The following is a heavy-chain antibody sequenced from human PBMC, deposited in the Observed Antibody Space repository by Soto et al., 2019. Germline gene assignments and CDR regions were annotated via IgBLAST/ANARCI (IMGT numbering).Heavy chain of an antibody. Sequence: PGESLKISCQGSGYTFRGHWISWVRQMPGQGLEWMGRIDPSDSYTKYSPSFEGHVTISVDETLNTAYLQWARLKTSDTAVYYCATGGVDCTSANCKSARNWFDPWGQGTPVTVSS. CDR2: IDPSDSYT. D-gene: IGHD2-8*01. V-gene: IGHV5-10-1*01. CDR3: ATGGVDCTSANCKSARNWFDP. J-gene: IGHJ5*02. CDR1: GYTFRGHW.